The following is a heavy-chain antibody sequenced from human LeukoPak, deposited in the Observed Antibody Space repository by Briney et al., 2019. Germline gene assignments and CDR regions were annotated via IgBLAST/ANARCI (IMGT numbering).Heavy chain of an antibody. V-gene: IGHV3-64*01. CDR1: GFTFSSYA. CDR2: ISSNGGST. Sequence: GGSLRLSCAASGFTFSSYAMHWVRQAPGKGLEYVSAISSNGGSTCYANSVKGRFTISRDNSKNTLYLQMGSLRAEDMAVYYCARDSGAYYYYGMDVWGQGTTVTVSS. CDR3: ARDSGAYYYYGMDV. D-gene: IGHD3-10*01. J-gene: IGHJ6*02.